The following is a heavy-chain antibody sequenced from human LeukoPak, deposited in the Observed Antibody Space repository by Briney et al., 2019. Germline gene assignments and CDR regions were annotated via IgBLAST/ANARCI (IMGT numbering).Heavy chain of an antibody. D-gene: IGHD3-22*01. CDR3: ARDRYYDSSGYYYYYGMDV. J-gene: IGHJ6*02. Sequence: ASVRVSSKASGGTFSSYAISWVRQAPGQGLEWMGRIIPILGIANYAQKFQGRVTITADKSTSTAYMELSSLRSEDTAVYYCARDRYYDSSGYYYYYGMDVWGQGTTVTVSS. CDR1: GGTFSSYA. V-gene: IGHV1-69*04. CDR2: IIPILGIA.